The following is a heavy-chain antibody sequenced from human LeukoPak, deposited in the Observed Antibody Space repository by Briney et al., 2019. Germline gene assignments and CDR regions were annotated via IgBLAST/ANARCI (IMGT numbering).Heavy chain of an antibody. D-gene: IGHD2-15*01. CDR3: ARGGYGY. CDR2: INHSGST. CDR1: GGAISSHY. V-gene: IGHV4-34*04. J-gene: IGHJ4*02. Sequence: SETLSLTCTVSGGAISSHYWGWIRQRPGKGLGWIGEINHSGSTNHNPPLKSRAPISLDTPKNHFPLKLSAVTAADTAGYYCARGGYGYRGPGTLVTVSS.